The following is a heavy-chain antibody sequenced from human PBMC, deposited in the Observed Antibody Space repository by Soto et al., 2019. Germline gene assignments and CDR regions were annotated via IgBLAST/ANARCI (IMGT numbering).Heavy chain of an antibody. CDR2: ISGSGGST. V-gene: IGHV3-23*01. J-gene: IGHJ4*02. Sequence: GGVPRLSCAASGFTFSSYAMSWVRQAPGKGLEWVSAISGSGGSTYYADSVKGRFTISRDNSKNTLYLQMNSLRAEDTAVYYCAKWGVFVDFDYWGQGTLVTVSS. CDR3: AKWGVFVDFDY. D-gene: IGHD3-16*01. CDR1: GFTFSSYA.